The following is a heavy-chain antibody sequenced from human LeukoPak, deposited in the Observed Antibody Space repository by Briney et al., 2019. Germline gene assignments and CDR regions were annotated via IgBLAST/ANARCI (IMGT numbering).Heavy chain of an antibody. CDR1: GGSFSGYY. J-gene: IGHJ4*02. V-gene: IGHV4-34*01. CDR3: ARGPPTDYYDSSGFYYVFDY. CDR2: INHSGST. Sequence: SQTLSLTCAVYGGSFSGYYWSWIRQPPGKGLEWIGEINHSGSTNYNPSLKSRVTISVDTSKNQFSLKLSSVTAADTAVYFCARGPPTDYYDSSGFYYVFDYWGQGTLVTVSS. D-gene: IGHD3-22*01.